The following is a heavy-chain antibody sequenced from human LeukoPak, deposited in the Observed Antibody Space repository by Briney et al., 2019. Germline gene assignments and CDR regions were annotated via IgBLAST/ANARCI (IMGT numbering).Heavy chain of an antibody. CDR3: ARHPQYSGYVN. CDR2: INHSGST. D-gene: IGHD5-12*01. J-gene: IGHJ4*02. Sequence: SETLSLTCAVYGGSFSGYYWSWIRQPPGKGLEWIGEINHSGSTNYNPSLKSRVTISVDTSKNQFSLKLSSVTAADTAVYYCARHPQYSGYVNWGQGTLVTVSS. V-gene: IGHV4-34*01. CDR1: GGSFSGYY.